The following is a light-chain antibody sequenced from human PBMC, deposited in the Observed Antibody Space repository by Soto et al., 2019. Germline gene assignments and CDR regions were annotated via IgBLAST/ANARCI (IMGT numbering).Light chain of an antibody. Sequence: QSALTQPASVSGSPGQSITISCTGTSSDVGAYNYVSWYQQHPDKAPKLMIYDVSHRPSGVSGRFSGSKSANTASLTISGLHTEDEADYYCSSYTSSSTYLFGSGTKLTVL. V-gene: IGLV2-14*03. CDR3: SSYTSSSTYL. CDR2: DVS. J-gene: IGLJ1*01. CDR1: SSDVGAYNY.